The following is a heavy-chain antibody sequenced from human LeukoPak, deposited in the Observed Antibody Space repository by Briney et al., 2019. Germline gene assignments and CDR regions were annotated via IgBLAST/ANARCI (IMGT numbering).Heavy chain of an antibody. D-gene: IGHD2-15*01. CDR3: ARDLGHCSGDSCYSWYYFDY. CDR1: GYTFSSYG. Sequence: PGGSLRLSCAASGYTFSSYGMHWVRQAPGKGLESVAVIWSDGSKKYYAESVKGRFIISRDNSKNTLYLQMNSLTVEDTAVFYCARDLGHCSGDSCYSWYYFDYWGQGTLVTVSS. V-gene: IGHV3-33*01. J-gene: IGHJ4*02. CDR2: IWSDGSKK.